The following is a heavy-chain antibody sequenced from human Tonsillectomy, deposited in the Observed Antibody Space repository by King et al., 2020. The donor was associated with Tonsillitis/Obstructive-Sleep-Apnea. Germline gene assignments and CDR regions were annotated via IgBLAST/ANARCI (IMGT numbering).Heavy chain of an antibody. CDR2: ISSSTNTI. D-gene: IGHD2-15*01. CDR3: ARDRDVVVVAARGFDP. J-gene: IGHJ5*02. CDR1: GFTFSSYT. V-gene: IGHV3-48*02. Sequence: VQLVESGGGLVQPGGSLRLSCAASGFTFSSYTMNWVRQAPGKGLEWVSYISSSTNTIYYADCVKGRFTISRDNAKNSLYLQMNSLRDEDTAVYYCARDRDVVVVAARGFDPWGQGTLVTVSS.